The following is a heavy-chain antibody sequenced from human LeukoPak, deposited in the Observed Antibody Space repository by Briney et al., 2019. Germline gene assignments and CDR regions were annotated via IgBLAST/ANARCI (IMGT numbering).Heavy chain of an antibody. J-gene: IGHJ3*02. V-gene: IGHV4-59*01. CDR1: GGSISSYY. CDR3: ATSGLTHDAFDI. D-gene: IGHD3-10*01. Sequence: SETLSLTCTVSGGSISSYYWSWIRQPPGKGLEWIGYIYYSGSTNYNPSFKSRVTISVDTSKNQFSLKLSSVTAADTAVYYCATSGLTHDAFDIWGQGTMVTVSS. CDR2: IYYSGST.